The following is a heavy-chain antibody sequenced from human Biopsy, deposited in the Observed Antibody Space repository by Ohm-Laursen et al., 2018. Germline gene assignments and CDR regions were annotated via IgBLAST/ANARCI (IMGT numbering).Heavy chain of an antibody. CDR3: AKGRDSGWNGGDY. CDR2: ISVGDGTT. CDR1: GFIFSSNA. V-gene: IGHV3-23*01. J-gene: IGHJ4*02. D-gene: IGHD6-19*01. Sequence: SLRLSCAASGFIFSSNALTWVRQAPGKGLEWVSSISVGDGTTYYVDSVKGRFTISRDNSKNTVYLQMNSPRAEDTAVYYCAKGRDSGWNGGDYWGRGTLVTVSS.